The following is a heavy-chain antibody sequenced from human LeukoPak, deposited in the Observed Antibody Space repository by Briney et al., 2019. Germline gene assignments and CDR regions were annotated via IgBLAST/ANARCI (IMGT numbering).Heavy chain of an antibody. V-gene: IGHV3-53*01. CDR2: IYSGGST. CDR1: GFTVSSNY. CDR3: ARGGATLYYFDY. Sequence: GGSLRLSCAASGFTVSSNYMSWVRQVPGKGLEWVSVIYSGGSTYYADSVKGRFTISRDNANNSLYLRMNSLRAEDTAVYFCARGGATLYYFDYWGQGTLVTVSS. D-gene: IGHD1-26*01. J-gene: IGHJ4*02.